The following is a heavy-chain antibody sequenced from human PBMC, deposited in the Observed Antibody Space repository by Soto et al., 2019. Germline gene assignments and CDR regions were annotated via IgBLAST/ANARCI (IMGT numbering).Heavy chain of an antibody. CDR1: GGSFSTSS. CDR3: ARGHEFGGNSDAYDI. J-gene: IGHJ3*02. Sequence: QVLLVQSGAEMKKPGSSVKVSCKASGGSFSTSSINWVRQAPGQRPEWMANILPIFGTADYAHKFQGRVTXPXXXSXXTAYMELRSLLSEDTAVYYCARGHEFGGNSDAYDIWGQGTVVTVSS. CDR2: ILPIFGTA. D-gene: IGHD2-21*01. V-gene: IGHV1-69*15.